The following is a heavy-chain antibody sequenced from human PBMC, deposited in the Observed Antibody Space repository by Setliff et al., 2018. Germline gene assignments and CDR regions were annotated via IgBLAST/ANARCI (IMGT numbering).Heavy chain of an antibody. V-gene: IGHV4-4*07. CDR3: ARGRNVAARLLDT. CDR1: GDSISSYY. Sequence: SSETLSLTCTVSGDSISSYYWSWIRQPAGKGLEWIGRIYSSGSTNFNPSLKSRVTMSMDTSKNQFSLKLSSVTAADTAIYYCARGRNVAARLLDTWGQGSRVTVSS. J-gene: IGHJ5*02. CDR2: IYSSGST. D-gene: IGHD6-6*01.